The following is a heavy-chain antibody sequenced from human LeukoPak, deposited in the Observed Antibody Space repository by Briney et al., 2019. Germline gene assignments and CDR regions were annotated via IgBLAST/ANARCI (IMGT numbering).Heavy chain of an antibody. V-gene: IGHV4-38-2*02. D-gene: IGHD2-2*01. J-gene: IGHJ4*02. CDR3: ARLEGVVVPAAQFDY. CDR1: GYSISSGYY. Sequence: SETLSLTCTVSGYSISSGYYWGWIRQPPGKGLEWIGSIYHSGSTYYNLSLKSRVTISVDTSKNQFSLKLSSVTAAGTAVYYCARLEGVVVPAAQFDYWGQGTLVTVSS. CDR2: IYHSGST.